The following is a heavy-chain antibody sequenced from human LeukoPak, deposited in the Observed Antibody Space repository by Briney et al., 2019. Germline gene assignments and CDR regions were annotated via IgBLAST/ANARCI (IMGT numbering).Heavy chain of an antibody. J-gene: IGHJ3*02. D-gene: IGHD3-16*01. V-gene: IGHV4-39*07. CDR2: IYYSGST. Sequence: SETLSLTCTVSGGSISSSSYYWGWIRQPPGKGLEWIGSIYYSGSTYYNPSLKSRVTISVDTSKNQFSLKLSSVTAADTAVYYCARDWGTFRPGEGSAFDMWGQGTMVTVSS. CDR1: GGSISSSSYY. CDR3: ARDWGTFRPGEGSAFDM.